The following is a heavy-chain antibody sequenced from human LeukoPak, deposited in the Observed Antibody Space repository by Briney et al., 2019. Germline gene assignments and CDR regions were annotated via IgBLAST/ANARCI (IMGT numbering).Heavy chain of an antibody. V-gene: IGHV4-34*01. CDR2: INHSGST. D-gene: IGHD3-22*01. CDR3: ARALGRGKLLPTSNWFDP. Sequence: SETLSLTCAVDGVSFSGYYWSWIRQPPGKGLEWMGEINHSGSTNYNPPLKSRVTISVDTSKHQFSLKLSSVTAADRAVYYCARALGRGKLLPTSNWFDPWGQGALVTVSS. CDR1: GVSFSGYY. J-gene: IGHJ5*02.